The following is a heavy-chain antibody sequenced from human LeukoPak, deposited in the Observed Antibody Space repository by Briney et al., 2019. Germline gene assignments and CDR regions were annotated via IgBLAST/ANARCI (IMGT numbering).Heavy chain of an antibody. Sequence: PGGSLRLSCAASGFTFSNYAMNWVRQAPGKGLEWVSGISGSGGSTYYADSVKGRFTISRDNAKNSLYLQMNSLRAEDTAVYYCARDPAGVVVSRMDVWGKGTTVTVSS. V-gene: IGHV3-23*01. CDR2: ISGSGGST. D-gene: IGHD2-15*01. CDR3: ARDPAGVVVSRMDV. CDR1: GFTFSNYA. J-gene: IGHJ6*04.